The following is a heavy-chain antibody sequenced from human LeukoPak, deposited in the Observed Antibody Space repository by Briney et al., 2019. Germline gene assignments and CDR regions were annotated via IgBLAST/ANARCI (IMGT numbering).Heavy chain of an antibody. D-gene: IGHD4-17*01. CDR1: GFTFSDHW. Sequence: GGSLRLSCAASGFTFSDHWMSWVRQAPGKGLEWVANIKQDGSEQYYVRSVKGRFTMSRDNANNSLYLQMNSLTAGDTGIYYCAGGRPKVTTRHYFDSWGQGTLVTVSS. CDR2: IKQDGSEQ. CDR3: AGGRPKVTTRHYFDS. J-gene: IGHJ4*02. V-gene: IGHV3-7*01.